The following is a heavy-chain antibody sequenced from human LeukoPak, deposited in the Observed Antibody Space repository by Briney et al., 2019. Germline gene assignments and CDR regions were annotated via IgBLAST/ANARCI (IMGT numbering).Heavy chain of an antibody. V-gene: IGHV4-34*01. CDR2: INHSGST. D-gene: IGHD6-19*01. J-gene: IGHJ4*02. CDR3: ARGRRIAVAGTFDY. Sequence: TSETLSLTCAVYGGSFSGYYWSWIRQPPGKGLEWIGEINHSGSTNYNPSLKSRVTISVDTSKNQFSLKLSSVTVADTAVYYCARGRRIAVAGTFDYWGQGTLVTVSS. CDR1: GGSFSGYY.